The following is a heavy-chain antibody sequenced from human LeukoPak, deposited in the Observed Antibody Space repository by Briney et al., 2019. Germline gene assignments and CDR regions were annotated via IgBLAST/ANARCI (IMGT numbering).Heavy chain of an antibody. J-gene: IGHJ2*01. CDR2: ISGSGDTT. CDR3: AQLLDDNPIRWYFGL. Sequence: GGSLRLSCAASRFTFSSYAMSWVRQAPGKGLEWVSSISGSGDTTYFADSVRGRFTISRDNSKNTLYLQMSSLRAEDTAVYYCAQLLDDNPIRWYFGLWGRGTLVTVSS. D-gene: IGHD1-14*01. V-gene: IGHV3-23*01. CDR1: RFTFSSYA.